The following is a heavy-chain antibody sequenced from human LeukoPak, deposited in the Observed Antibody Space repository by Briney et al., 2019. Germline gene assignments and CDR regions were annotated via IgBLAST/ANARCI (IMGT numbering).Heavy chain of an antibody. CDR2: IYYSGST. Sequence: SETLSLTCTVSGDSISSYYWSWIRQPPGKGLEWIGYIYYSGSTNYNPSLKSRVTISVDTSKNQFSLKLSSVTAADTAVYYCARHRDVIVATMDAFDIWGQGTMVTVSS. D-gene: IGHD5-12*01. CDR1: GDSISSYY. V-gene: IGHV4-59*08. J-gene: IGHJ3*02. CDR3: ARHRDVIVATMDAFDI.